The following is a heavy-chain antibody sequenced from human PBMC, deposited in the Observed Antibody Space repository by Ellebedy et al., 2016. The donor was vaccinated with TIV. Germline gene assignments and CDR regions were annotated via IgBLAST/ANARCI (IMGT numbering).Heavy chain of an antibody. D-gene: IGHD3-16*01. Sequence: PGGSLRLSCAASGFTVSGNYLSWVRQAPGKGLEWVSVIYTGGSTYYADSVKGRFTISRHNAKNTLYLQMSSLRAEDTAVYYCARFRITKGGFDPWGQGTLVTVSS. CDR1: GFTVSGNY. CDR3: ARFRITKGGFDP. J-gene: IGHJ5*02. CDR2: IYTGGST. V-gene: IGHV3-53*04.